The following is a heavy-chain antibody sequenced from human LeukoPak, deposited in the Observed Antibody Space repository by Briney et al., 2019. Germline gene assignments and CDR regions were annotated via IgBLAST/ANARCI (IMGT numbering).Heavy chain of an antibody. J-gene: IGHJ4*02. D-gene: IGHD5-12*01. CDR3: ARSAAGLDH. CDR2: INEDGSAK. V-gene: IGHV3-7*01. CDR1: GFTFSRYW. Sequence: GGSLGLSCAASGFTFSRYWMSWVRQASGEGPEWLANINEDGSAKFYVDSVRGRLTISRDNAKNSLYLQVNRLRVEDTAIYYCARSAAGLDHWGQGTLVTVSS.